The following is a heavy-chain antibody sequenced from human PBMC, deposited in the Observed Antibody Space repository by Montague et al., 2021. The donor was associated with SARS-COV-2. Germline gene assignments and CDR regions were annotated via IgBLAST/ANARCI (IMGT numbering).Heavy chain of an antibody. V-gene: IGHV1-69*04. Sequence: SVKLSCKASGGTFSSYAISLLRQAPVQGLEWMGRIIPILGIANYPQKFQGRVTITADKSTSTAYMELSSLRSEDTAVYYCFGTVTTDDAFDIWGQGTMVTVSS. CDR1: GGTFSSYA. J-gene: IGHJ3*02. CDR2: IIPILGIA. D-gene: IGHD4-17*01. CDR3: FGTVTTDDAFDI.